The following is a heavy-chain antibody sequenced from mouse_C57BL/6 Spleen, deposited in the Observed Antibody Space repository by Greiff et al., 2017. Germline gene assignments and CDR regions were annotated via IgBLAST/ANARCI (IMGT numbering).Heavy chain of an antibody. Sequence: EVKLVESGGGLVKPGGSLKLSCAASGFTFSSYAMSWVRQTPEKRLEWVATISDGGSYTYYPDNVKGRFPISRDNAKNNLYLQMSHLKTEDTAMYYGARDEYDWYFDVWGTGTTVTVSS. CDR2: ISDGGSYT. V-gene: IGHV5-4*01. CDR1: GFTFSSYA. D-gene: IGHD5-1*01. J-gene: IGHJ1*03. CDR3: ARDEYDWYFDV.